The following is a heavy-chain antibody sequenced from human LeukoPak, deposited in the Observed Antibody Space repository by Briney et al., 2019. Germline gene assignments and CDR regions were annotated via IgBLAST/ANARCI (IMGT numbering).Heavy chain of an antibody. V-gene: IGHV4-59*01. J-gene: IGHJ4*02. CDR2: ISNTGST. CDR3: ARAVGDDTFDH. D-gene: IGHD1-26*01. CDR1: GGSIRSYY. Sequence: PSETLSLTCTVSGGSIRSYYWSWFRQPPGKGLEWIAYISNTGSTKYNPSLRSRVTISVDTSKNQFSLKLSSVTAADTAVDYCARAVGDDTFDHWGQGALVTVSS.